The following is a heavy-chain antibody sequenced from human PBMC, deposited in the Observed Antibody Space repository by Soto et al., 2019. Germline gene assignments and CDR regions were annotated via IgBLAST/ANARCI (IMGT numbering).Heavy chain of an antibody. Sequence: QLQLQESGPGLVKPSETLSLTCTVSGGSISSSSYYWGWIRQPPGKGLEWIGSIDYRANTYYNLSLKSRSTISVDTSKNQFSLKLSSVTAADTAVYYCAREGGGYCSGGSCQVDYWGQGTLVTVSS. J-gene: IGHJ4*02. CDR1: GGSISSSSYY. CDR2: IDYRANT. CDR3: AREGGGYCSGGSCQVDY. D-gene: IGHD2-15*01. V-gene: IGHV4-39*02.